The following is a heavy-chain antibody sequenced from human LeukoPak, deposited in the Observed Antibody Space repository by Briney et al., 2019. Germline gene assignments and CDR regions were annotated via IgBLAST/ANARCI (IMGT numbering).Heavy chain of an antibody. CDR3: ARILGYCSGGSCYGYYYGMDV. J-gene: IGHJ6*02. CDR2: IWYDGSNK. D-gene: IGHD2-15*01. Sequence: GRSLRLSCAASGFTFSSYGMHWVRQAPGKGLEWVAVIWYDGSNKYYADSVKGQFTISRDNSKNTLYLQMNSLRAEDTAVYYCARILGYCSGGSCYGYYYGMDVWGQGTTVTVSS. CDR1: GFTFSSYG. V-gene: IGHV3-33*01.